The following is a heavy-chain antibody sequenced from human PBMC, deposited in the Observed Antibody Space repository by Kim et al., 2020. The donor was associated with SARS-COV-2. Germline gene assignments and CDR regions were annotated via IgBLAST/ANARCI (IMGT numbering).Heavy chain of an antibody. D-gene: IGHD3-10*01. Sequence: GTANYAQKVQGTVTNTADESTSTAYMELSSLRSEDTAVYYCARGRELLHPWGQGTLVTVSS. V-gene: IGHV1-69*01. J-gene: IGHJ5*02. CDR3: ARGRELLHP. CDR2: GTA.